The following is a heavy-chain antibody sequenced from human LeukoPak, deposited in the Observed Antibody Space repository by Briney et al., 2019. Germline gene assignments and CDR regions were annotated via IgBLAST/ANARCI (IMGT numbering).Heavy chain of an antibody. Sequence: SGTLSLTCAVSGGSISSSNWWSWVRQPPGKGLEWIGEIYHSGSTNYNPSLKSRVTISVDKSKNQFSLKLSSVTAADTAVYYCWVHCSSTSCYKDVDYWGQGTLVTVSS. J-gene: IGHJ4*02. V-gene: IGHV4-4*02. CDR2: IYHSGST. D-gene: IGHD2-2*02. CDR1: GGSISSSNW. CDR3: WVHCSSTSCYKDVDY.